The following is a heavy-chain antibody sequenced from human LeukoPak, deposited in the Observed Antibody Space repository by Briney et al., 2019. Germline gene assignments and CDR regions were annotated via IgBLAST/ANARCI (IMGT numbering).Heavy chain of an antibody. V-gene: IGHV3-48*04. D-gene: IGHD3-16*02. CDR3: AKNGEGDYVWGSYRFFDY. CDR2: ISVSGSTI. CDR1: GFTFSSYA. J-gene: IGHJ4*02. Sequence: GGSLRLSCAASGFTFSSYAMSWVRQAPGKGLEWVSYISVSGSTIYYGDSVEGRFTVSRDNAKNSLYLQMDSLRAEDTAVYYCAKNGEGDYVWGSYRFFDYWGQGTLVTVSS.